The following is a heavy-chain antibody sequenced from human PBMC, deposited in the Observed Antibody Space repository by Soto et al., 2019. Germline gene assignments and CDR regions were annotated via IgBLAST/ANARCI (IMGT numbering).Heavy chain of an antibody. D-gene: IGHD1-26*01. V-gene: IGHV3-23*01. CDR2: ISGSGGST. Sequence: EVQLLESGGGLVQPGGSLRLSCAASGFTFSSYAMSWVRQAPGKGLEWVSAISGSGGSTYYAESVKGRFTISRDNSNNTRYLQMTSLRAEDTAVYYCAKRRGPGRPFDYWGQGTLVTGSS. CDR1: GFTFSSYA. J-gene: IGHJ4*02. CDR3: AKRRGPGRPFDY.